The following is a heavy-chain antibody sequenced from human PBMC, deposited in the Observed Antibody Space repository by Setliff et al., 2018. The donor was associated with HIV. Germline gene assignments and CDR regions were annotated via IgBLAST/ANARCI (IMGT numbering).Heavy chain of an antibody. CDR1: GYTFTSYF. D-gene: IGHD2-2*01. CDR3: ARAGGGATDQAFDI. Sequence: GASXKVXXXAFGYTFTSYFLHWVRQAPGQGLEWLGIIDPTGGATNNAQKLQGRLXXXXDTSTGTLYMELSNLRSDDSAVYYSARAGGGATDQAFDIWGQGTMVTVSS. CDR2: IDPTGGAT. J-gene: IGHJ3*02. V-gene: IGHV1-46*01.